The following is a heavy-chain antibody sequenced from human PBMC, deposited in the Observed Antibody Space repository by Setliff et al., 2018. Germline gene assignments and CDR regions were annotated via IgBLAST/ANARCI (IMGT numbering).Heavy chain of an antibody. Sequence: SVKVSCKASGDPFNAYGVSCVRQAPGQGLEWMGASIPVLGMTDYAQKFQGRLTITADQSTTTVYMELSSLRFDDTALYYCARARGHYYDSSGRSGYFQHWGQGTLVTVSS. D-gene: IGHD3-22*01. CDR2: SIPVLGMT. CDR3: ARARGHYYDSSGRSGYFQH. V-gene: IGHV1-69*10. CDR1: GDPFNAYG. J-gene: IGHJ1*01.